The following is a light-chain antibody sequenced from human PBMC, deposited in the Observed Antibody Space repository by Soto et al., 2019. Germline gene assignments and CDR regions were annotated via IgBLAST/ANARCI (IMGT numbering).Light chain of an antibody. J-gene: IGKJ2*01. CDR3: QQYDDLPYT. V-gene: IGKV1-33*01. CDR2: DAS. Sequence: DIQMTQSPSSLSASVGDRVTITCQASQDITNYLNWNQQKPGKAPKLLIYDASNLETGVPSRFIGSGSGTDFTFTISSLQPEDIATYYCQQYDDLPYTFGQGTKLEIK. CDR1: QDITNY.